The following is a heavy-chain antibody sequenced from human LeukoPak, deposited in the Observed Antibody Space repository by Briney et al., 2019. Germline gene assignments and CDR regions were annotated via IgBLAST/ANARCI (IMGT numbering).Heavy chain of an antibody. D-gene: IGHD2-2*01. CDR1: GFTFSNSA. CDR2: ISDSGGST. V-gene: IGHV3-23*01. J-gene: IGHJ4*01. CDR3: AKQLGYCSRGTCYSDS. Sequence: PGGSLRLSCAASGFTFSNSAMSWARQAPGKGLEWISAISDSGGSTYSADPVKGRFTISRDNSKNTLYLQMNSLRDEDTALYYCAKQLGYCSRGTCYSDSWGQGTLVTVSS.